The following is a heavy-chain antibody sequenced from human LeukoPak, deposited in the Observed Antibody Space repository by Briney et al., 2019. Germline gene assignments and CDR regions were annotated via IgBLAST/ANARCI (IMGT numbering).Heavy chain of an antibody. CDR3: ARDTCSSTSCSNYFDY. J-gene: IGHJ4*02. CDR2: INTNTGNP. Sequence: ASVKVSCKASGGTFVSYAISWVRQAPGQGLEWMGWINTNTGNPTYAQGFTGRFVFSLDTSVSTAYLQISSLKAEDTAVYYCARDTCSSTSCSNYFDYWGQGTLVTVSS. D-gene: IGHD2-2*01. V-gene: IGHV7-4-1*02. CDR1: GGTFVSYA.